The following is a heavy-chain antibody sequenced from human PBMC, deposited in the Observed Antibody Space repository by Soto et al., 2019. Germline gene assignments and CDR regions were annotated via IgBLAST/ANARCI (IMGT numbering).Heavy chain of an antibody. J-gene: IGHJ4*02. D-gene: IGHD3-22*01. CDR3: AKGWDYYDSSGYCYY. CDR2: ISGSGGST. V-gene: IGHV3-23*01. CDR1: GFTFNNYA. Sequence: EVQLLESGGGLVQPGGSLRLSCAASGFTFNNYAMSWVRQAPGKGLEWVSAISGSGGSTYYADSVKGRFTISRDNSKNTLYLHMNSLRAEDTAVYYCAKGWDYYDSSGYCYYWGQGTLVTVSS.